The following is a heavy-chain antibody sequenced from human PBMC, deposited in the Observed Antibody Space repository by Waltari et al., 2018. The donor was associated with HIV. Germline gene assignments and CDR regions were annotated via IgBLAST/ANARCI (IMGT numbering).Heavy chain of an antibody. J-gene: IGHJ4*02. D-gene: IGHD3-10*01. CDR2: INHSGST. Sequence: QVQLQQWGAGLLKPSETLSLTCAVYGGSFSDYYWSWIREPPGKGLEWIGEINHSGSTNYNPSLNSRVTISVDTSKNQFSLKLSSVTAADTAVYYCARGGNYYRSGSYYKLDYRGQGILVTVSS. CDR3: ARGGNYYRSGSYYKLDY. CDR1: GGSFSDYY. V-gene: IGHV4-34*01.